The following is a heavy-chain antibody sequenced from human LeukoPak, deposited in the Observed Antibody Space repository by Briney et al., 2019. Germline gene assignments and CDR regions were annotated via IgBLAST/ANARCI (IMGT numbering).Heavy chain of an antibody. CDR3: ARDPLVATAFDY. CDR2: IISSRSTI. D-gene: IGHD5-12*01. V-gene: IGHV3-48*01. Sequence: GGSLRLSCAVSGFTFSSDSMNWVRQAQGKGREWVSYIISSRSTIYYAASVKGLYTISRDNPKNSLYLQMNSLRAEDTAVYYCARDPLVATAFDYWGQGTLVTVSS. J-gene: IGHJ4*02. CDR1: GFTFSSDS.